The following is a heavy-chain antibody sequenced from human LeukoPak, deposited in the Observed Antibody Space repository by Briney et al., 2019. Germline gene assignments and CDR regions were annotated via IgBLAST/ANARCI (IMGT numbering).Heavy chain of an antibody. V-gene: IGHV3-23*01. Sequence: GGSLRLSCADSGFTFRKYVMTWVRQAPGKGLDWVSGVSNSGGTTYYADSVKGRFTISRDNSKNTLYLQMNSLRAEDTAVYYCASPGYYDPSDYWGQETLVTVSS. J-gene: IGHJ4*02. CDR3: ASPGYYDPSDY. CDR2: VSNSGGTT. D-gene: IGHD3-3*01. CDR1: GFTFRKYV.